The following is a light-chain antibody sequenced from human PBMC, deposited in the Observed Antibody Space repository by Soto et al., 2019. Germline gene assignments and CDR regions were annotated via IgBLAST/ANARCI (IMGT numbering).Light chain of an antibody. CDR3: SSYTSSNTGV. J-gene: IGLJ3*02. CDR1: SSDVGGYNY. CDR2: EVS. Sequence: QSALTQPASVSGSPGQSITISCTGTSSDVGGYNYVSWYQQHPGKVPRLMIYEVSNRPSGLSNRFSGSKSDNTASLTISGRQAGDEADYYCSSYTSSNTGVFGGGTTLTVL. V-gene: IGLV2-14*01.